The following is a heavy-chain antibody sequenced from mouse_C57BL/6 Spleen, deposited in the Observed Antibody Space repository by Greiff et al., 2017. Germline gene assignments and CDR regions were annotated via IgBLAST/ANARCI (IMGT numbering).Heavy chain of an antibody. V-gene: IGHV5-17*01. D-gene: IGHD1-1*01. CDR1: GFTFSDYG. Sequence: EVNVVESGGGLVKPGGSLKLSCAASGFTFSDYGMHWVRQAPEKGLEWVAYISSGSSTIYYADTVKGRFTISRDNAKNTLFLQMNSLRSEDTAMYYCARRSLAGYAMDYWGQGTSVTVSS. CDR2: ISSGSSTI. CDR3: ARRSLAGYAMDY. J-gene: IGHJ4*01.